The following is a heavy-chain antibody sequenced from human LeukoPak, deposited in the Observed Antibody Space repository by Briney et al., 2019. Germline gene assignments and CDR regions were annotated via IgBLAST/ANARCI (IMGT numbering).Heavy chain of an antibody. CDR3: AKWGDYDVFTGYYDADY. D-gene: IGHD3-9*01. CDR2: ITGSGGST. J-gene: IGHJ4*02. V-gene: IGHV3-23*01. Sequence: GGSLRLSCAASGFTFSNYAMSWVRQAPGKGLEWVSAITGSGGSTYYANSVKGRFTISRDNSKNTLYLQMNSLRAEDTAIYSCAKWGDYDVFTGYYDADYWGQGTLVTVSS. CDR1: GFTFSNYA.